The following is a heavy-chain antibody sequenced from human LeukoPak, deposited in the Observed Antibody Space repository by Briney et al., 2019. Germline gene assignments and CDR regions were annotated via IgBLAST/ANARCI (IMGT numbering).Heavy chain of an antibody. V-gene: IGHV4-59*01. CDR2: IYYSGST. CDR1: GGSIKNYY. Sequence: SETLSLTRTVSGGSIKNYYWSWIRQTPGKGLEWIGYIYYSGSTNYNPSLKSRVTISVDTSKNQFSLKLSSVTAADTAVYYCARLNYGDYSGAFDIWGQGTIITVSS. CDR3: ARLNYGDYSGAFDI. J-gene: IGHJ3*02. D-gene: IGHD4-17*01.